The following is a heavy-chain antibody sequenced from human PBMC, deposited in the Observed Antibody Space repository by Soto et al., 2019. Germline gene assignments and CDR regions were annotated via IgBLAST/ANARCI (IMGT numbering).Heavy chain of an antibody. J-gene: IGHJ3*02. CDR3: ARDWSGDFWSGYYQGGDAFDI. D-gene: IGHD3-3*01. CDR1: GGSISSYY. Sequence: PSETLSLTCTVSGGSISSYYWSWIRQPPGKGLEWIGYIYYSGSTNYNPSLKSRVTISVDTSKNQFSLKLSSVTAADTAVYYRARDWSGDFWSGYYQGGDAFDIWDQGTMVTVSS. CDR2: IYYSGST. V-gene: IGHV4-59*01.